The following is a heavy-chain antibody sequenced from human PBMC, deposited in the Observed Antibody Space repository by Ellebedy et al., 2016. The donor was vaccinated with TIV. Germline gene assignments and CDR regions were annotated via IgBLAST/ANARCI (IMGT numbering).Heavy chain of an antibody. D-gene: IGHD5-18*01. CDR1: GGSISSDYS. CDR3: ARGGYSYGYS. CDR2: IYHSETP. J-gene: IGHJ4*02. Sequence: SETLSLXXAVSGGSISSDYSWSWIRQPPGKGLEWIGYIYHSETPYSNPSLKSRVSVSVDRSKNQFSLKLSSVTAADTAVYYCARGGYSYGYSWGQGTLVTVSS. V-gene: IGHV4-30-2*01.